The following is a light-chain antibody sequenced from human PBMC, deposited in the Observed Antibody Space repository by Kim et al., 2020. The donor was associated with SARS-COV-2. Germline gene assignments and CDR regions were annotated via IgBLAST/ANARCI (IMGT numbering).Light chain of an antibody. CDR3: GTWDSRLSVGV. J-gene: IGLJ3*02. CDR1: SSNIGTNY. CDR2: DNN. Sequence: GQKVTISCSGSSSNIGTNYVSWYQQFPGTAPKLLLYDNNKRPSGIPDRISGSKSGTSATLGITGLQTGDEADYYCGTWDSRLSVGVFGGGTQLTVL. V-gene: IGLV1-51*01.